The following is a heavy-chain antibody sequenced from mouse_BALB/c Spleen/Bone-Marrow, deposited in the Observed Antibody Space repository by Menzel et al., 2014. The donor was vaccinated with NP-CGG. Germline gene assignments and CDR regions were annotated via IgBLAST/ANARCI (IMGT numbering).Heavy chain of an antibody. V-gene: IGHV5-4*02. J-gene: IGHJ1*01. D-gene: IGHD1-1*01. CDR3: ARDSLYYYGSSYGYFDV. Sequence: EVQRVESGGGLMKPGGSLKLSCVASGFTFSDYYMYWVRQTQEKRLEWVATISNGGSYTYYPDSVKGRFTISRDNAKNNLYLQMSSLKSEDTAMYYCARDSLYYYGSSYGYFDVWGAGTTVTVSS. CDR2: ISNGGSYT. CDR1: GFTFSDYY.